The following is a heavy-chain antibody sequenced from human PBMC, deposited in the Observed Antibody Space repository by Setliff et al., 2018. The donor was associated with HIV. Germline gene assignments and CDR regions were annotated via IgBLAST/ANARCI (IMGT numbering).Heavy chain of an antibody. Sequence: SVKVSCKASGYTFDENFLHWVRQAPGRGLEWMGWISPRLGGTKISQTFRGRVTMTRDTSLNTAYVEITGLRSDDTAVYFCARQLSNSFDFWGQGTLVTVS. CDR3: ARQLSNSFDF. D-gene: IGHD1-1*01. CDR2: ISPRLGGT. J-gene: IGHJ4*02. V-gene: IGHV1-2*02. CDR1: GYTFDENF.